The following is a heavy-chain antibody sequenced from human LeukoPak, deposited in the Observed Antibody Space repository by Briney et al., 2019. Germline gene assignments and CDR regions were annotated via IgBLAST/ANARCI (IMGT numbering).Heavy chain of an antibody. CDR3: ARSNNDGDYLGVGFDY. D-gene: IGHD4-17*01. CDR1: GYTFSSYA. CDR2: INTNTGNP. V-gene: IGHV7-4-1*02. Sequence: ASVKVSYKASGYTFSSYAMNWVRQAPGQGLEWMGWINTNTGNPTYAQGFTGRFVFSLDTSVSTAYLQISSLKAEDTAVYYCARSNNDGDYLGVGFDYWGQGTLVTVSS. J-gene: IGHJ4*02.